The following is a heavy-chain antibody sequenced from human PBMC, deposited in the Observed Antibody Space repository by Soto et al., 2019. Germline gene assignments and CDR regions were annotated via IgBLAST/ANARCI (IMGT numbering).Heavy chain of an antibody. D-gene: IGHD4-17*01. CDR2: ISYDGSNK. V-gene: IGHV3-30*18. CDR3: AKQGIYGEWGV. CDR1: GFTFSSYG. Sequence: QVQLVESGGGVVQPGRSLRLSCAASGFTFSSYGMHWVRQAPGKGLEWVAVISYDGSNKYYADSVKGRFTISRDNSKNTLYLQMHSLRAEDTAVYYWAKQGIYGEWGVWGQGTTVTVSS. J-gene: IGHJ6*02.